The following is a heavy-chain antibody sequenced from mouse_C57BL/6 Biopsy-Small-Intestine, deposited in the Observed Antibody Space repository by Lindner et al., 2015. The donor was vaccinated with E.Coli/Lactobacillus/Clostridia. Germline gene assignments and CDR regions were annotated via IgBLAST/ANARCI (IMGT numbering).Heavy chain of an antibody. V-gene: IGHV1-79*01. J-gene: IGHJ1*01. D-gene: IGHD1-1*01. CDR3: ARVRDSSGYPPWYYYGMDV. CDR2: ISAYNGNT. Sequence: SVKVSCKASGYTFTTYVITWVRQAPGQGLEWMGWISAYNGNTNYAQKLQGRVTMTTDTSTSTAYMELRSLRSDDTAVYYCARVRDSSGYPPWYYYGMDVWGQGTTVTVSS. CDR1: GYTFTTYV.